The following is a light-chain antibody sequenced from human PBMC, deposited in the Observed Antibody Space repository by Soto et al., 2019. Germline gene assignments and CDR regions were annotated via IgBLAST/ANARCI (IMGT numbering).Light chain of an antibody. J-gene: IGLJ2*01. CDR1: SSNIGSNT. CDR2: SNN. V-gene: IGLV1-44*01. Sequence: QSVLXQPXSASGNPGQRVTISCSGSSSNIGSNTVNWYQQLPGTAPKLLIYSNNQRPSGVPDRFSGSKSGTSASLAISGLQSEDEADYYCAAWDDSLNAVVFGGGTQLTV. CDR3: AAWDDSLNAVV.